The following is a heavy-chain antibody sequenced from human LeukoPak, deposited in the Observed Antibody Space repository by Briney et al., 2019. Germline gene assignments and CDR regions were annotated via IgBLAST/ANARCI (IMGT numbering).Heavy chain of an antibody. Sequence: GGSLRLSCAASGFNFGGYSMNWVRQAPGKGLEWVSSISSSSTYIYYADSVKGRFTISRDNAKNSLYLQMNSLRAEDTAVFYCARGLYSSSWYDFDYWGQGILVTVSS. CDR1: GFNFGGYS. V-gene: IGHV3-21*01. CDR3: ARGLYSSSWYDFDY. CDR2: ISSSSTYI. J-gene: IGHJ4*02. D-gene: IGHD6-13*01.